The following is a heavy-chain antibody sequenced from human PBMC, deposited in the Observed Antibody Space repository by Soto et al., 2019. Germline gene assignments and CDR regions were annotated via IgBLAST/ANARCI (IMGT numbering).Heavy chain of an antibody. J-gene: IGHJ6*02. Sequence: KGLEWIGYIYYSGSTYYNPSLKSRVTISVDTSKNQFSLKLSSVTAADTAVYYYARDRALCSGGSCYSGYYYYGMDVWGQGTTVT. CDR3: ARDRALCSGGSCYSGYYYYGMDV. V-gene: IGHV4-31*02. D-gene: IGHD2-15*01. CDR2: IYYSGST.